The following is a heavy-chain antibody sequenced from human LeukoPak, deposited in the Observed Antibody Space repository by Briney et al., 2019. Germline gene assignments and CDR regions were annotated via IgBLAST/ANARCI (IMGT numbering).Heavy chain of an antibody. V-gene: IGHV4-59*08. J-gene: IGHJ6*02. CDR3: ARGSRAAAYYGMDV. CDR2: IYYSGST. CDR1: GGSISSYY. D-gene: IGHD2-15*01. Sequence: PSETLSLTCTVSGGSISSYYWSWIRQPPGKGLEWIGYIYYSGSTNYNPSLKTRVTISVDTSKNQFSLKLSSVTAADTAVYYCARGSRAAAYYGMDVWGQGTTVTVSS.